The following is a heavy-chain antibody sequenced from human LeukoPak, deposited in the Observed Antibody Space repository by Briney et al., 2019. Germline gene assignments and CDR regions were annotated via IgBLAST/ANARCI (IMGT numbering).Heavy chain of an antibody. D-gene: IGHD4-17*01. Sequence: GGSLRLSCAASGFTVSSNYMSWVRQAPGKGLEWVSSISSSSSYISYADSMKGRFTISRDNAKNSLYLQMNSLRAEDTAVYYCARDLYGDYVFDYWGQGTLVTVSS. V-gene: IGHV3-21*01. CDR1: GFTVSSNY. J-gene: IGHJ4*02. CDR2: ISSSSSYI. CDR3: ARDLYGDYVFDY.